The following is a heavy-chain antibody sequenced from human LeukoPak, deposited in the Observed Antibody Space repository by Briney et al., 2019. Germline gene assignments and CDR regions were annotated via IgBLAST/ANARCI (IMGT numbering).Heavy chain of an antibody. CDR1: GFTFSSYS. Sequence: PGGSLRLSCAASGFTFSSYSMNWVRQAPGKGLEWVSSISSSSSYIYYADSVKGRFTISRDNAKNSLYLQMNSLRAEDTAVYYCARDSKLRWFGESAYGMDVWGQGTTVTVSS. CDR3: ARDSKLRWFGESAYGMDV. CDR2: ISSSSSYI. J-gene: IGHJ6*02. D-gene: IGHD3-10*01. V-gene: IGHV3-21*01.